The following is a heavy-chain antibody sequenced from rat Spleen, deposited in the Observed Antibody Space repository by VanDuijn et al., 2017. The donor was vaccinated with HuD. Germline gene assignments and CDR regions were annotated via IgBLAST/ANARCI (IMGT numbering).Heavy chain of an antibody. Sequence: EVKLVESGGGLVQPGNSLTLSCVASGFTFSDYHMAWVRQAPTKGLEWVASINYDGHTTYYRDSVKGRFTISRDNSRSTLYLQMDSLRSEDTATYYCTTWFAYWGQGTLVTVSS. V-gene: IGHV5-20*01. CDR1: GFTFSDYH. CDR3: TTWFAY. J-gene: IGHJ3*01. CDR2: INYDGHTT.